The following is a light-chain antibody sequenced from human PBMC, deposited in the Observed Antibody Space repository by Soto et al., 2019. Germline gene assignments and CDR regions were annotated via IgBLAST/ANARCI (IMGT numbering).Light chain of an antibody. CDR1: SSDVGGYNY. CDR3: SSYTSSSTYV. V-gene: IGLV2-14*01. J-gene: IGLJ1*01. CDR2: EVS. Sequence: SALTQPASVSGSPGQSITISCTGTSSDVGGYNYVSWYQQHPGKAPKLMIYEVSNRPSGVSNRFSGSKSGNTASLTISGLQAEDEADYYCSSYTSSSTYVFXTGTKRTVL.